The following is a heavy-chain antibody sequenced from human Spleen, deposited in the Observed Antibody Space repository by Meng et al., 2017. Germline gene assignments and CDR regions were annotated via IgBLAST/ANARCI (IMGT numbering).Heavy chain of an antibody. D-gene: IGHD4-11*01. J-gene: IGHJ4*02. CDR2: INHSGST. CDR3: ARGPTTMAHDFDY. CDR1: GGSFSDYY. Sequence: QVHLTTWGAGLLKPSETLSLTCVVSGGSFSDYYWSWIRQPPGKGLEWIGEINHSGSTNYNPSLESRATISVDTSQNNLSLKLSSVTAADSAVYYCARGPTTMAHDFDYWGQGTLVTVFS. V-gene: IGHV4-34*01.